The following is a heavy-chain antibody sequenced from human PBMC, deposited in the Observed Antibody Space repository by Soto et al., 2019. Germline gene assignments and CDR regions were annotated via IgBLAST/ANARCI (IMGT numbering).Heavy chain of an antibody. V-gene: IGHV4-59*01. Sequence: SETLSLTCTVSGGSMRSYFWTWMRQPPVNGLEWIGYIHYSGTTSFFPSYNPSLRSRVTISEDTSKYQFSLKLLSVTTADTAVYFCAAGEASSRNLAPYYLDFWGQGTLVTVSS. CDR3: AAGEASSRNLAPYYLDF. J-gene: IGHJ4*02. D-gene: IGHD6-13*01. CDR2: IHYSGTT. CDR1: GGSMRSYF.